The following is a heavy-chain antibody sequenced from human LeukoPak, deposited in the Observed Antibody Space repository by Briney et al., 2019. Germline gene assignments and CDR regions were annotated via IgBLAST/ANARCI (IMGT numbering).Heavy chain of an antibody. J-gene: IGHJ4*02. V-gene: IGHV3-23*01. CDR1: GFAVSSFW. CDR3: AKDKVPHVWGSSAFDY. CDR2: ISGSGGST. Sequence: GGSLRLSCAASGFAVSSFWMHWVRQVPGKGLEWVSAISGSGGSTYYADSVKGRFTISRDNSKNTLYLQMNSLRAEDTAVYYCAKDKVPHVWGSSAFDYWGQGTLVTVSS. D-gene: IGHD3-16*01.